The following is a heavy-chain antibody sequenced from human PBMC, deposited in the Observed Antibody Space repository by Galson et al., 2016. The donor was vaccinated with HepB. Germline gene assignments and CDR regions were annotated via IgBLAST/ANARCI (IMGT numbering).Heavy chain of an antibody. CDR1: GASLSSSDYY. D-gene: IGHD6-19*01. Sequence: EPLSLTCIVSGASLSSSDYYWGWIRQPPGRGLEWIGSIYYSENTYYNPSLQSRVTISVDTSTNQFSLRLNSVTAADTGVYYCATGIVVAGRMYYYYMDVWGTGTTVTVSS. J-gene: IGHJ6*03. CDR2: IYYSENT. CDR3: ATGIVVAGRMYYYYMDV. V-gene: IGHV4-39*01.